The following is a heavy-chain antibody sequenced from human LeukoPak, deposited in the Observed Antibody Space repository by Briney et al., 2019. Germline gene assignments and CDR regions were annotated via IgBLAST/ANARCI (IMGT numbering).Heavy chain of an antibody. J-gene: IGHJ4*02. CDR2: IYYSGTT. CDR3: ARPHSGTVNASTYGVIDY. Sequence: GSLRLSCAASGFTFSSYSMNWVRQPPGKGLEWIGNIYYSGTTYYNPSLKSRVTISVDTSKNHFSLKLSSVTAADTAMYYCARPHSGTVNASTYGVIDYWGQGTLVTVSS. V-gene: IGHV4-59*12. D-gene: IGHD2-8*01. CDR1: GFTFSSYS.